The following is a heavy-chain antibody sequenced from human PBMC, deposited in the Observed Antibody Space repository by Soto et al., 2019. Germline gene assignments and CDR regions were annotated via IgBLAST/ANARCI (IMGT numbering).Heavy chain of an antibody. V-gene: IGHV1-18*01. CDR2: ISAYNGNT. Sequence: QVQLVQSGAEVKKPGASVKVSCKASGYTFTSYGISWVRQAPGQGLEWMGWISAYNGNTNYAQKPQGRDTKTTDTSTSTASMELRGLRSDGTAVYYCARDRPRVAAAGMDVWGQGTTVTVSS. CDR1: GYTFTSYG. J-gene: IGHJ6*02. CDR3: ARDRPRVAAAGMDV. D-gene: IGHD6-13*01.